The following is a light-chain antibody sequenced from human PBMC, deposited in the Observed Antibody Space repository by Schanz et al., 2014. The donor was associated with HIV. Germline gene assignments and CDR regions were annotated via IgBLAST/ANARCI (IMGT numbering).Light chain of an antibody. CDR2: YDN. CDR1: DSNIGSNT. V-gene: IGLV1-44*01. CDR3: AGWDDGLNGWV. J-gene: IGLJ3*02. Sequence: QSVLTQPPSASGTPGQGVTISCSGRDSNIGSNTVNWYQHLPGSAPKLLIYYDNQRPSGVPDRFSGSGSGTSASLAISGLQSEDEADYYCAGWDDGLNGWVFGGGTKLTVL.